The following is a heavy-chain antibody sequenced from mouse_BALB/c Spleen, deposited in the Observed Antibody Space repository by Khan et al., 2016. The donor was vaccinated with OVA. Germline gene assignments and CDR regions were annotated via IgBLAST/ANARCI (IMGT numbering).Heavy chain of an antibody. D-gene: IGHD1-1*01. CDR1: GFSLTSYG. CDR3: ARHAFSYYGTAMDY. V-gene: IGHV2-6-1*01. Sequence: QVQLKQSGPGLVAPSQSLPITCTISGFSLTSYGVHWVRPPPGNGLEWLVMIWSDGSTTYNSALKSRLSISKDNSKSQVVLKMNSLQTDDTAMYYCARHAFSYYGTAMDYWGQGTSVTVSS. CDR2: IWSDGST. J-gene: IGHJ4*01.